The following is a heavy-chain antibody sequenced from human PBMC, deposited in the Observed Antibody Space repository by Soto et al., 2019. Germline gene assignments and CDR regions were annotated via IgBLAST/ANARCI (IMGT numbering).Heavy chain of an antibody. Sequence: GGRLSSCCAAMQSSFITSSTSRVCEASGFGLEWVANIKQDGSEKYYVDSVKGRFTISRDNAKNSLYLQMNSLRAEDTAVYYCARFFYDSSGYLPSPYYYHSGLDACGRGT. J-gene: IGHJ6*02. CDR2: IKQDGSEK. CDR3: ARFFYDSSGYLPSPYYYHSGLDA. V-gene: IGHV3-7*04. CDR1: QSSFITSS. D-gene: IGHD3-22*01.